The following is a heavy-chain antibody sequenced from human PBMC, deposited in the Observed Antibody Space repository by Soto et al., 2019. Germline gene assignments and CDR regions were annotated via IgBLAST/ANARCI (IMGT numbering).Heavy chain of an antibody. D-gene: IGHD3-3*01. CDR2: VTYSGGT. CDR3: ARDFAYFDS. Sequence: PSETLSLTCTVSGGSISSSHHWGWIRQPPGKGLEWIGSVTYSGGTSYNPSLKSRVSISMDTSKNQFSLNLDSVTAADTAVYFCARDFAYFDSWGQGTLVTVSS. CDR1: GGSISSSHH. V-gene: IGHV4-39*07. J-gene: IGHJ4*02.